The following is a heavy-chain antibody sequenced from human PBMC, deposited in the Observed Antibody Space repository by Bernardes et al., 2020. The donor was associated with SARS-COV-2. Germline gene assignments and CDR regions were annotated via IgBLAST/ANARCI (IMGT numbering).Heavy chain of an antibody. D-gene: IGHD3-10*01. CDR2: IYYSGDT. J-gene: IGHJ3*02. CDR1: SGSVNNYY. CDR3: ARGINMIRVSDAFGI. V-gene: IGHV4-59*02. Sequence: SETLSLTCTVTSGSVNNYYWSWIRQPPGKGLEWIGCIYYSGDTNYNPSLKSRVTISIDTSRNHFSLRLSSVSAADTAVYYCARGINMIRVSDAFGIWGQGTVVTVSS.